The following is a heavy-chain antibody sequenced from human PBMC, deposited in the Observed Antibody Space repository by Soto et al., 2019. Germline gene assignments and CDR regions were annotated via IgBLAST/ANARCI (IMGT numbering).Heavy chain of an antibody. CDR2: NNDNT. Sequence: QVQMMQSGAEVKEPGASVKVSCKASGYVFTKYPIAWLRQAPGQGLEWMGNNDNTNYGKNFQGRLTLTTDTSTSTSYMELRDLRSDDTAVYYCARVIFVPAGMHEGFWFDPWGQGTPVTVSS. V-gene: IGHV1-18*01. CDR3: ARVIFVPAGMHEGFWFDP. CDR1: GYVFTKYP. J-gene: IGHJ5*02. D-gene: IGHD3-9*01.